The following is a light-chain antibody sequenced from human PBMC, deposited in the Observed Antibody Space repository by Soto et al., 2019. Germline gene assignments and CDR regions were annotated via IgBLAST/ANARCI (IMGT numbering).Light chain of an antibody. CDR3: QQYGTSPQT. V-gene: IGKV3-20*01. CDR2: GAS. Sequence: VVTQSPGTLSLSPGERATLSCRASQSVSSSYLAWYQQKPGQTPRLLIYGASSRATGIPDWFSGSGSGTDFTLTISRLEPEDFAVDYCQQYGTSPQTFCQGTTLEIK. J-gene: IGKJ2*01. CDR1: QSVSSSY.